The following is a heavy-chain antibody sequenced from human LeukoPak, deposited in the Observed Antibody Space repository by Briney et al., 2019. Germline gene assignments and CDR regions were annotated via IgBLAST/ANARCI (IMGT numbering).Heavy chain of an antibody. CDR3: ARAMSIAARLQTIFDY. CDR2: INPKSGGT. V-gene: IGHV1-2*02. CDR1: GYSFTGHY. Sequence: ASVKVSCKASGYSFTGHYMHWVRQAPGQGLEWMGWINPKSGGTNYAQKFQGRVTMTRDTSISTAYMDMSSLRSDDTAVYYCARAMSIAARLQTIFDYWGQGTLVTVSS. J-gene: IGHJ4*02. D-gene: IGHD6-6*01.